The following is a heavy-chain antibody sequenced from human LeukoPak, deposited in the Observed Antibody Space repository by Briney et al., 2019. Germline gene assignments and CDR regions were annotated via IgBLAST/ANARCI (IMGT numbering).Heavy chain of an antibody. V-gene: IGHV3-7*03. CDR2: IKQDGNEK. Sequence: GGSLRLSCAASGFRFNTYWMSWVLRAPGKGREGVANIKQDGNEKYYADSVKGRVTISRDNSKNSLYLQMNSLRTEDTALYYCAKDMPETTAGYFDSWGQGTLVTVSS. D-gene: IGHD6-13*01. CDR1: GFRFNTYW. J-gene: IGHJ4*02. CDR3: AKDMPETTAGYFDS.